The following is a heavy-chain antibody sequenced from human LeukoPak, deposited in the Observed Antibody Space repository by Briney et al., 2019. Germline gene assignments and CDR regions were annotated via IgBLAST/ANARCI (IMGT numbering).Heavy chain of an antibody. CDR2: ISGSGGST. CDR3: ANHPPTYSYDLYYFDY. D-gene: IGHD5-18*01. CDR1: GFTFSSYA. J-gene: IGHJ4*02. Sequence: GGSLRLSCAASGFTFSSYAMSWVRQAPGKGLEWVSAISGSGGSTYYADSVKGRFTISRDNSKNTLYLQMNSLRAEDTAVYYCANHPPTYSYDLYYFDYWGQGTLVTVSS. V-gene: IGHV3-23*01.